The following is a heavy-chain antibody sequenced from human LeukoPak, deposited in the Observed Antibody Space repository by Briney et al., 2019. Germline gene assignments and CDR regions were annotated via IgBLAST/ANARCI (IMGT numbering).Heavy chain of an antibody. Sequence: ASVKVSCKASGYTFTSYGLRWVRQAPGQGLEWMGWISAYSGNTNYAQKLQGRVTMTTDTSTSTAYMELRSLRSDDTAVYYCATYSSGYYYNYFDYWGQGTLVTVSS. J-gene: IGHJ4*02. D-gene: IGHD3-22*01. CDR1: GYTFTSYG. CDR3: ATYSSGYYYNYFDY. V-gene: IGHV1-18*01. CDR2: ISAYSGNT.